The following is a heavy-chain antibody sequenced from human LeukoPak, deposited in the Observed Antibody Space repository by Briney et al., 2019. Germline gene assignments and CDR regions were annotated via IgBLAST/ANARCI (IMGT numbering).Heavy chain of an antibody. D-gene: IGHD3-16*01. CDR1: GGTFSSYT. CDR3: ARSLIGELDY. CDR2: INPNSGGT. Sequence: ASVKVSCKASGGTFSSYTISWVRQAPGQGLEWMGRINPNSGGTNYAQKFQGRVTMTRDTSISTAYMELSRLRSDDTAVYYCARSLIGELDYWGQGTLVTVSS. J-gene: IGHJ4*02. V-gene: IGHV1-2*06.